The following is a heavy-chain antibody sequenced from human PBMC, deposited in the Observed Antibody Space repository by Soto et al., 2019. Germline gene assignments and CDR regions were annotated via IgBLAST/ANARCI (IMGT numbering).Heavy chain of an antibody. V-gene: IGHV4-59*01. CDR2: IYYSGST. D-gene: IGHD2-15*01. CDR1: GGSISSYY. CDR3: ARDQGRWPHYYMDV. Sequence: QVQLQESGPGLVKPSETLSLTCTVSGGSISSYYWSWIRQPPGKGLEWIGYIYYSGSTNYNPSLKSRVTISVDTSKNQFSLKLSSVTAADTAVYYCARDQGRWPHYYMDVWGKGTTVTVSS. J-gene: IGHJ6*03.